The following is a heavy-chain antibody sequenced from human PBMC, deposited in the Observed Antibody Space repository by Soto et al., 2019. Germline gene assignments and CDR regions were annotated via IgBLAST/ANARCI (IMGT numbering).Heavy chain of an antibody. CDR3: AKEGTRDEYYFDY. V-gene: IGHV3-23*01. J-gene: IGHJ4*02. CDR2: ISSGGGYTT. CDR1: GLIFSNYG. Sequence: GGSLRLSCAASGLIFSNYGMNWVRQAPGKGLEWVSSISSGGGYTTYYADSVKGRFTTSRDNSKNTVYLQMNSLRAEDTAVYYCAKEGTRDEYYFDYWGQGTLVTVSS. D-gene: IGHD3-10*01.